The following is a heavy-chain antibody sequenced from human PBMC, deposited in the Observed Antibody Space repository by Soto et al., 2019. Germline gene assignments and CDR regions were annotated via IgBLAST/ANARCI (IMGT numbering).Heavy chain of an antibody. CDR3: ARGDPWDY. J-gene: IGHJ4*02. V-gene: IGHV1-69*02. CDR2: IIPILGIA. Sequence: QVQLVQSGAEVKKPGSSVKVSCKASGGTFSSYTISWVRQAPGQGLEWMGRIIPILGIANYAQKFQGRVXXTADKSTRTAYMELSSLRSEDTAVYYCARGDPWDYWGQGTLVTVSS. CDR1: GGTFSSYT.